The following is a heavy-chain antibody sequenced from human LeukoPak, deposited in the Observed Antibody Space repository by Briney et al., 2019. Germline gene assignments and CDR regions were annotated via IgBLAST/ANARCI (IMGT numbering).Heavy chain of an antibody. CDR3: ARDRSGWYKNWFDP. Sequence: SETLSLTCTVSGGSISSYYWSWIRQPAGKGLEWIGRIYTSGSTNYNPSLKSRVTISVDTSKNQFSLKLSSVTAADTAVYYCARDRSGWYKNWFDPWGQGTLVTVSS. CDR1: GGSISSYY. J-gene: IGHJ5*02. V-gene: IGHV4-4*07. CDR2: IYTSGST. D-gene: IGHD6-19*01.